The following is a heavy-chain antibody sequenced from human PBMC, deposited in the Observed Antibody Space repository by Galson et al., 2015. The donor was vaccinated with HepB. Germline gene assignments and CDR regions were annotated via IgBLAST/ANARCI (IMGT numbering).Heavy chain of an antibody. Sequence: ETLSLTCTVSDDSITRYFWAWVRQFPGKGLEWIASGHYTGGRFYNPSLQSRVTVSVDTSKSQISLRLSSATAADTAVYYCARPLSDRAAFDSWGQGTLVTVSS. J-gene: IGHJ4*02. CDR2: GHYTGGR. CDR3: ARPLSDRAAFDS. D-gene: IGHD2/OR15-2a*01. V-gene: IGHV4-39*01. CDR1: DDSITRYF.